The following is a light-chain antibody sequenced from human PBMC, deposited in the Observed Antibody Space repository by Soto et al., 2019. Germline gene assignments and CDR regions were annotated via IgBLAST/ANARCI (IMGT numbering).Light chain of an antibody. CDR2: YDD. J-gene: IGLJ2*01. V-gene: IGLV1-44*01. CDR1: SSNIGSNT. Sequence: QSVLTQPPSASGTPGQRVTISCSGSSSNIGSNTVTWYQQLPGKAPKLLIYYDDLRPSGVPDRFSGSKSGTSASLAISGLQSEDEADYYCAAWDDGLNGLLFGGGTKVTVL. CDR3: AAWDDGLNGLL.